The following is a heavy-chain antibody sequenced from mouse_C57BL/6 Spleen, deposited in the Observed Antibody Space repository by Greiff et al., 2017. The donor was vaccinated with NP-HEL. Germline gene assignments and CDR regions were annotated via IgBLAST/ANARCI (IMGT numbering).Heavy chain of an antibody. V-gene: IGHV1-80*01. Sequence: VQLQQSGAELVKPGASVKLSCKASGYAFSSYWMHWVKQRPGKGLEWIGQIYPGDGDTNYNGKFKGKATLTADKSSSTAYMQLSSLTSEDSAVYYCASYAYDYRYFDVWGTGTTVTVSS. CDR3: ASYAYDYRYFDV. J-gene: IGHJ1*03. CDR1: GYAFSSYW. D-gene: IGHD2-3*01. CDR2: IYPGDGDT.